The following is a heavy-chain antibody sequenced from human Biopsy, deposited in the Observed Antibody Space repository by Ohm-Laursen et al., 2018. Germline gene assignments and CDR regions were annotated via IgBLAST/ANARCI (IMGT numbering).Heavy chain of an antibody. CDR1: GFTFSDYQ. CDR3: GRSYGIMAAPVHL. V-gene: IGHV3-11*01. J-gene: IGHJ4*01. CDR2: ISSGGSTI. D-gene: IGHD3-16*01. Sequence: GSLRLSCTASGFTFSDYQMSWIRQTPGPGLEWVSHISSGGSTIFHADPVQGRFTISPDDAKGSLYLQITNLRAEDTAVYYCGRSYGIMAAPVHLWGQGTLVTVSS.